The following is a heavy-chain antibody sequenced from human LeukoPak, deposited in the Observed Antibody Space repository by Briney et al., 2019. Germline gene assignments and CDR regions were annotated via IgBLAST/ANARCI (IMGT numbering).Heavy chain of an antibody. Sequence: SETLSLTCAVSGGSISSGGYSWSWIRQPPGKGLEWIGYIYHSGSTYYNPSLKSRVTISVDRSKNQFPLKLSSVTAADTAVYYCARGNYGSGSYYENWFDPWGQGTLVTVSS. V-gene: IGHV4-30-2*01. CDR3: ARGNYGSGSYYENWFDP. D-gene: IGHD3-10*01. CDR1: GGSISSGGYS. CDR2: IYHSGST. J-gene: IGHJ5*02.